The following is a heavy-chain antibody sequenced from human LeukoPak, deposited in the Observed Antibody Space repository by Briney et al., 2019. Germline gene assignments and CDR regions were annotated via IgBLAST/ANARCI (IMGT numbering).Heavy chain of an antibody. D-gene: IGHD5-12*01. CDR1: GGTFSSYA. Sequence: SVKVSCKASGGTFSSYAISWVRQAPGQGLEWMGRIIPILGIANYAQKFQGRVTITADKSTSTAYMELSSLRSEDTAVYYCARVVSGYDYAFDIWGQGTVVTVSS. V-gene: IGHV1-69*04. J-gene: IGHJ3*02. CDR2: IIPILGIA. CDR3: ARVVSGYDYAFDI.